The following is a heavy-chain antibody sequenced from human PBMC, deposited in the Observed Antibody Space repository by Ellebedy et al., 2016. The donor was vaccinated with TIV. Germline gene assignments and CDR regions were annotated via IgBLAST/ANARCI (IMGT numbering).Heavy chain of an antibody. CDR1: GGSISSGDYY. V-gene: IGHV4-30-4*01. Sequence: LRLXXTVSGGSISSGDYYWSSIRQPPGKGLEWIGYIYYSGSTYYNPSLKSRVTISVDTSKNQFSLKLSSVTAADTAVYYCARGGRFGGLYDYWGQGTLVTVSS. D-gene: IGHD3-16*01. J-gene: IGHJ4*02. CDR3: ARGGRFGGLYDY. CDR2: IYYSGST.